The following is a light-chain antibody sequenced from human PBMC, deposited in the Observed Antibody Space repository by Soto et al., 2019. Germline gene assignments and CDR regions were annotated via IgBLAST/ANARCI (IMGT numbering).Light chain of an antibody. V-gene: IGLV2-14*01. CDR1: SGDIGSYNR. J-gene: IGLJ2*01. CDR2: EVT. CDR3: AAWDDSLNGVI. Sequence: QAVVTQPASVSGSPGQSITISCTGTSGDIGSYNRVSWYQQHPGKAPKLIIYEVTDRPSGVSNRFSGSKSGNTASLTISGLQAEDEAEYYCAAWDDSLNGVIFGGGTKLTVL.